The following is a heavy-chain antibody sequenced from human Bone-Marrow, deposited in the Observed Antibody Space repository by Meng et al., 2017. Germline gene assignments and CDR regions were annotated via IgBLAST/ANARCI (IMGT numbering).Heavy chain of an antibody. CDR3: ARDEDISAAGKLFGDY. CDR1: GYNFPDYY. J-gene: IGHJ4*02. CDR2: INPKSGDT. Sequence: QAQLVESWAEVQKPGASVTVSRKPSGYNFPDYYIHWVRRAPGQGLEWMGRINPKSGDTHYAQKFQARVTMTGDTSISTAYMELSGLRSDDTAMYYCARDEDISAAGKLFGDYWGQGTLVTVSS. V-gene: IGHV1-2*06. D-gene: IGHD6-25*01.